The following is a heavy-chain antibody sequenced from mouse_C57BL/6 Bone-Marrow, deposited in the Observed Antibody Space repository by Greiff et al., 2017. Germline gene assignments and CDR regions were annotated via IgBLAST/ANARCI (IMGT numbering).Heavy chain of an antibody. CDR1: GYSITSGYY. CDR2: ISYDGSN. J-gene: IGHJ1*03. Sequence: ESGPGLVKPSPSLSLTCSVTGYSITSGYYWNWIRQFPGNKLEWMGYISYDGSNNYNPSLKNRTSITRDTSKNQFFLKLNSVTTEDTATYYCARINYYGSSRCFDVWGTGTTVTVSS. CDR3: ARINYYGSSRCFDV. D-gene: IGHD1-1*01. V-gene: IGHV3-6*01.